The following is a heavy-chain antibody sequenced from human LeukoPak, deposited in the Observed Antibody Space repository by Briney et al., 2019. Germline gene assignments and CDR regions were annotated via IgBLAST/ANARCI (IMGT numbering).Heavy chain of an antibody. J-gene: IGHJ6*03. V-gene: IGHV4-34*01. CDR3: ARVFDSGSQAYFHYMDV. Sequence: PSETLSLTCAVYGGSFSGYYWSWLRQPPGKGLEWIGEINHSGSTNYNPSLKSRVTISVDTSKNQFSLKVSSVTAADTAVYYCARVFDSGSQAYFHYMDVWGKGTTVIISS. D-gene: IGHD3-10*01. CDR1: GGSFSGYY. CDR2: INHSGST.